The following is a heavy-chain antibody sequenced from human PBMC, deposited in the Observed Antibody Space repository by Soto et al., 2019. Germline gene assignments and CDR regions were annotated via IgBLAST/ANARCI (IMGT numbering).Heavy chain of an antibody. CDR1: GGSVSSRSHY. Sequence: SETLSLTWTVAGGSVSSRSHYWSWIRQPPGKGLEWIGNIYYTGSTKYNPSLKSRVTISVDRSRNHFSLNLRSVTTAFMALYHCARDTSYDFWSGYVGFDNWGQGTLVTVSS. CDR3: ARDTSYDFWSGYVGFDN. D-gene: IGHD3-3*01. CDR2: IYYTGST. J-gene: IGHJ5*02. V-gene: IGHV4-61*03.